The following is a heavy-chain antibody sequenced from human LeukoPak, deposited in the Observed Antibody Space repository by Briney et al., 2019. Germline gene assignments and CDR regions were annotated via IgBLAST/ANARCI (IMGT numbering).Heavy chain of an antibody. J-gene: IGHJ2*01. CDR2: IYYSGST. CDR1: GGSISSYY. CDR3: ARDLSPNWYFDL. V-gene: IGHV4-59*01. Sequence: SETLSLTCTVSGGSISSYYWSWIRQPPGKGLEWIGYIYYSGSTNYNPSLKSRATISVDTSKNQFSLKLSSVTAADTAVYYCARDLSPNWYFDLWGRGTLVTVSS.